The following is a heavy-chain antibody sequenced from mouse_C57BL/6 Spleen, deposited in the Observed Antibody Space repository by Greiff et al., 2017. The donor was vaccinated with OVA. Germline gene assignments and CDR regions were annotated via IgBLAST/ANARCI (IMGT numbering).Heavy chain of an antibody. V-gene: IGHV1-69*01. CDR2: IDPSDSYT. CDR3: ARRWVRWGYFDV. D-gene: IGHD1-1*02. J-gene: IGHJ1*03. Sequence: QVQIQQPGAELVMPGASVKLSCKASGYTFTSYWMHWVKQRPGQGLEWIGEIDPSDSYTNYNQKFKGKSTLTVDKSSSTAYMQLSSLTSEDSAVYYCARRWVRWGYFDVWGTGTTVTVSS. CDR1: GYTFTSYW.